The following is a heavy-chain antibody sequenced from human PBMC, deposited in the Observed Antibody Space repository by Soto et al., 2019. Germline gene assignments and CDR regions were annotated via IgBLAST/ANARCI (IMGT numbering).Heavy chain of an antibody. Sequence: SETLSLTCTVSGGSISSGAYYWSWIRQHPGKGLEWIGYMYNSGSTYYNPSLKSRVTISVDTSENQFSLKMSSVTAADTAVYYCARVVPAARLAHWGQGTLVTVSS. D-gene: IGHD2-2*01. J-gene: IGHJ4*02. CDR1: GGSISSGAYY. CDR2: MYNSGST. V-gene: IGHV4-31*03. CDR3: ARVVPAARLAH.